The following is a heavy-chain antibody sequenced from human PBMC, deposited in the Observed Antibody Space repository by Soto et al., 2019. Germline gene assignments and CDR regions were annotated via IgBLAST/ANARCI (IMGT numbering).Heavy chain of an antibody. CDR2: IKQDGSEK. CDR3: ARAADYSYGRTNMRFDP. Sequence: GGSLRLSCAASGFTFSSYWMSWVRQAPGKGLEWVANIKQDGSEKYYVDSVKGRFTISRDNAKNSLYLQMNSLRAEDTAVYYCARAADYSYGRTNMRFDPWGQGTLVTVSS. J-gene: IGHJ5*02. D-gene: IGHD5-18*01. V-gene: IGHV3-7*05. CDR1: GFTFSSYW.